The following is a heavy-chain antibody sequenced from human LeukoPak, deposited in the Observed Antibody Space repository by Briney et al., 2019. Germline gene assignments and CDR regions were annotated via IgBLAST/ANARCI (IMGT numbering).Heavy chain of an antibody. V-gene: IGHV4-61*02. CDR2: IYTSGST. CDR1: GYSIRSAYY. CDR3: ARDSGQYRFDY. Sequence: SETLSLTCTVSGYSIRSAYYWGWNRQPAGKGLEWIGRIYTSGSTNYNPSLKSRVTISVDTSKNQFSLKLSSVTAADTAVYYCARDSGQYRFDYWGQGTLVTVSS. J-gene: IGHJ4*02. D-gene: IGHD2/OR15-2a*01.